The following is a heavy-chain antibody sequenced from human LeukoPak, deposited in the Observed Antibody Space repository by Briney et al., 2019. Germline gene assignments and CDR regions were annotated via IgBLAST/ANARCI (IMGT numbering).Heavy chain of an antibody. V-gene: IGHV3-23*01. Sequence: QPGGSLRLSCAASGFTFSSYAMSWVRQALGKGLEWVSAISGSGGSTYYADSVKGRFTISRDNAKNSLYLQMNSLRAEDTALYYCAKDIGSGSYGSGFGYGMDVWGQGTTVTVSS. J-gene: IGHJ6*02. CDR1: GFTFSSYA. CDR3: AKDIGSGSYGSGFGYGMDV. CDR2: ISGSGGST. D-gene: IGHD3-10*01.